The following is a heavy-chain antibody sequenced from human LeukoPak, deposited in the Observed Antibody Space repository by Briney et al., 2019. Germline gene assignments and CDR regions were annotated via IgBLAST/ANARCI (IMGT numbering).Heavy chain of an antibody. Sequence: KPSETLSLTCTVSGGSISSRNYWGWVRQPPGMGLEWIGAIYYSGNTYYNPSLKSRVTISIDTSQNQFFLRLSSVTAADTAVYYCARHEEEDGYNAKTLDYWGQGALVTVSS. CDR1: GGSISSRNY. D-gene: IGHD5-24*01. CDR3: ARHEEEDGYNAKTLDY. J-gene: IGHJ4*02. V-gene: IGHV4-39*01. CDR2: IYYSGNT.